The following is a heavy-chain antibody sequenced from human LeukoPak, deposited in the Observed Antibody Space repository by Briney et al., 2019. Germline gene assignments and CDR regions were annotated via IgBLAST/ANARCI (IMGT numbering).Heavy chain of an antibody. V-gene: IGHV4-4*09. J-gene: IGHJ3*02. CDR3: AGHSVSGNAAPAFDI. CDR1: GGSISSYY. CDR2: IYTSGST. Sequence: SETLSLTCTVSGGSISSYYWSWIRQPPGKGLEWIGYIYTSGSTNYNPSLKSRVTISVDTSKNQFSLKLSSVTAADTAVYYCAGHSVSGNAAPAFDIWGQGTMVTVSS. D-gene: IGHD4-23*01.